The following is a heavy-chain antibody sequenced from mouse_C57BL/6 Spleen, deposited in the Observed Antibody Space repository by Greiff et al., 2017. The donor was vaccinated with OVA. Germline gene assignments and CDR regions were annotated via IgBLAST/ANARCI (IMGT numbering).Heavy chain of an antibody. J-gene: IGHJ3*01. Sequence: EVQVVESGGGLVKPGGSLKLSCAASGFPFSDYGMHWVRQAPEKGLEWVASISSGSSTIYSADTVKGRFTISRDNAKNTLFLQMTSLRSEDTAMYYCASYSNYVLFAYWGQGTLVTVSA. CDR3: ASYSNYVLFAY. CDR2: ISSGSSTI. CDR1: GFPFSDYG. D-gene: IGHD2-5*01. V-gene: IGHV5-17*01.